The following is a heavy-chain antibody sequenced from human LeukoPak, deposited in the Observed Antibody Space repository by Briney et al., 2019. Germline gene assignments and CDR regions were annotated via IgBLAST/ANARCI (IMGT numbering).Heavy chain of an antibody. J-gene: IGHJ6*03. CDR3: ARDDDRPNYLFYMDV. CDR1: GGTFSNYA. CDR2: IIPTLDTP. Sequence: ASVKVSCKASGGTFSNYAISWVRQAPGQGFEWMGGIIPTLDTPHYAQKFQGRVTITSDESATTAYMELGSLRSEDTAVYYCARDDDRPNYLFYMDVWGKGTTVTVSS. D-gene: IGHD3-22*01. V-gene: IGHV1-69*13.